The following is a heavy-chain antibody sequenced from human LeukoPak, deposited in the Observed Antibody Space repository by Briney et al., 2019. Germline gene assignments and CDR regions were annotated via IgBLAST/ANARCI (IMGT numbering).Heavy chain of an antibody. CDR1: GYTFTSYY. Sequence: ASVKVSCKASGYTFTSYYMHWVRQAPGQGLEWMGGIIPIFGTANYAQKFQGRVTITADESTSTAYMELSSLRSEDTAVYYCASSRFLEWLLYRLFFDYWGQGTLVTVSS. D-gene: IGHD3-3*01. J-gene: IGHJ4*02. CDR3: ASSRFLEWLLYRLFFDY. V-gene: IGHV1-69*13. CDR2: IIPIFGTA.